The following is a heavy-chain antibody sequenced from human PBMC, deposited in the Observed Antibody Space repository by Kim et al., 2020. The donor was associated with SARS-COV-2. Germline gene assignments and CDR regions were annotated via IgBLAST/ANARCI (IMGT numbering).Heavy chain of an antibody. J-gene: IGHJ5*02. Sequence: SGPTLVNPSETLSLTCSVSGYSIKSGYYWGWVRQPPGQGLEWIVNMHPSGTTYYNSSLQSRVTISIDESKNQFSLKLRSVTAADTAVYYCAKVSTVFDPW. CDR2: MHPSGTT. D-gene: IGHD4-4*01. CDR3: AKVSTVFDP. CDR1: GYSIKSGYY. V-gene: IGHV4-38-2*02.